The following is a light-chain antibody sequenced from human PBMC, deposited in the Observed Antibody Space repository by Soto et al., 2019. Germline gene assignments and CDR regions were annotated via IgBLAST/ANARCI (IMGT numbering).Light chain of an antibody. Sequence: EIVMTQSPGTLSVSPGERVTLSCRASQSLTRNLAWYQHKPGQAPRLLIYDASSRATGIPDRFSGSGSGTDFTLTISSLEPEDFAVYYCHQRSNWPPDTFGQGTRLEI. J-gene: IGKJ5*01. V-gene: IGKV3-11*01. CDR1: QSLTRN. CDR2: DAS. CDR3: HQRSNWPPDT.